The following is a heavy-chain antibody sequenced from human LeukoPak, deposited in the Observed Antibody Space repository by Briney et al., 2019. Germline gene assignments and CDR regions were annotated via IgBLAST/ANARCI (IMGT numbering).Heavy chain of an antibody. J-gene: IGHJ4*02. CDR1: GFTFSSYS. D-gene: IGHD2-2*02. CDR2: ISSSSSTI. Sequence: GGSLRLSCAASGFTFSSYSMNWVRQAPGKGLEWVSYISSSSSTIYYADSVKGRFTISRGNAKNSLYLQMNSLRAEDTAVYYCARDPSPYCSSTSCHTIHFDYWGQGTLVTVSS. V-gene: IGHV3-48*04. CDR3: ARDPSPYCSSTSCHTIHFDY.